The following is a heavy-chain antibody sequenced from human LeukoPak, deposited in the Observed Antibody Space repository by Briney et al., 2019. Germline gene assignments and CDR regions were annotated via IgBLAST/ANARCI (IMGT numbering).Heavy chain of an antibody. D-gene: IGHD5-18*01. J-gene: IGHJ4*01. CDR3: AREEYSYGYY. Sequence: QPGGSLRLSCAASGFTFSSYEMNWVRKAPGKGLEWVSYISSSGSTIYYADSVKGRFTISRDNAKNSLYLQMNSLRAEDTAVYYCAREEYSYGYYWGHGPLVTVSS. V-gene: IGHV3-48*03. CDR2: ISSSGSTI. CDR1: GFTFSSYE.